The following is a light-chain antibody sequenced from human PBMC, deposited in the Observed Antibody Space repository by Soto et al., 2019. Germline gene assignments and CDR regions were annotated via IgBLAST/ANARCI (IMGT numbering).Light chain of an antibody. CDR1: QSVSSSF. CDR3: QQYGSSPFT. V-gene: IGKV3-20*01. J-gene: IGKJ3*01. Sequence: EIVLTQSPGTLSLSPGERATLSCRASQSVSSSFLAWYQQKPGQAPRLLIYGASSRATGIPDRFSGSGSGTDFTLTISRLEHEDLEVYYCQQYGSSPFTFGPGTKVDFK. CDR2: GAS.